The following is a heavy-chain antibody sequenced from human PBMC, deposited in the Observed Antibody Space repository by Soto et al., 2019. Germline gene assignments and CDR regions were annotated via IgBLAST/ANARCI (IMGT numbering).Heavy chain of an antibody. CDR1: GFTFSSFG. Sequence: PVGSLSLSCAAFGFTFSSFGMHCVRQAPGKGLLWVSRVNGDGSSTNYADSVKGRFTIFRDNDRNTVHLQMNSLGAEDTAVYYCARAYSSGWPLDYWGQGTLVTVSS. D-gene: IGHD6-19*01. J-gene: IGHJ4*02. CDR3: ARAYSSGWPLDY. V-gene: IGHV3-74*01. CDR2: VNGDGSST.